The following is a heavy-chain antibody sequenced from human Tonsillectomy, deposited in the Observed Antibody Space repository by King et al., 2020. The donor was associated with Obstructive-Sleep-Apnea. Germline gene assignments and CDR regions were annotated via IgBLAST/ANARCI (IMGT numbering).Heavy chain of an antibody. V-gene: IGHV5-51*01. Sequence: QLVQSGAEVKKPGESLKISCKGSGYSFTSYWIGWVRQMPGKGLEWMWIIYPGDSDTRYSPSFQGQVTISADKSISTAYLQWSSLKASDTAMYYCASQGELDTAMVSPIDYWGQGTLVTVSS. D-gene: IGHD5-18*01. J-gene: IGHJ4*02. CDR3: ASQGELDTAMVSPIDY. CDR1: GYSFTSYW. CDR2: IYPGDSDT.